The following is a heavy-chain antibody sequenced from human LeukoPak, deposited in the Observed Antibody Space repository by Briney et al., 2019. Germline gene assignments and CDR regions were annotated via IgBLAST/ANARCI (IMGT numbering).Heavy chain of an antibody. J-gene: IGHJ4*02. V-gene: IGHV1-2*02. Sequence: ASVKVSCKASGYTFTCYYMHWVRQAPGQGLEWMGWINPNSGGTNYAQKFQGRVTMTRDTSISTAYMELSRLRSDDTAVYYCARDPNYYDSSGPPDYWGPGTLVTVSS. D-gene: IGHD3-22*01. CDR3: ARDPNYYDSSGPPDY. CDR1: GYTFTCYY. CDR2: INPNSGGT.